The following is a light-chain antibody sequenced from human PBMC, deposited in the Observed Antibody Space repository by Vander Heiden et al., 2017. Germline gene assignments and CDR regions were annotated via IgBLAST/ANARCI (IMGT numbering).Light chain of an antibody. CDR2: RDS. Sequence: QSVLTQQPSASGTPGQRVTISCSGNSSNIGSNYVYWYQQIPGTAPKFLIYRDSQRPSGVPDRFSASKSATSAALAISGLRSEDEATYDCSAWDDSLNGVFFGGGTKVTVL. CDR1: SSNIGSNY. V-gene: IGLV1-47*01. CDR3: SAWDDSLNGVF. J-gene: IGLJ2*01.